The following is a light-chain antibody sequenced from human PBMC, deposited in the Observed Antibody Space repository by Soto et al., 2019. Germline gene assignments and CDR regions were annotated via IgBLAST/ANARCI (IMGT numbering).Light chain of an antibody. CDR3: SSYTSTSTVV. V-gene: IGLV2-14*01. Sequence: QSVLTQPASVSGSPGQSITISCTGTSSDVGGYNYVSWYQQYPGNAPKLTIFEVTSRPSGVSNRFSGSKSGNTASLTISGLQAEDEADYYCSSYTSTSTVVFGGGTQLTVL. CDR1: SSDVGGYNY. CDR2: EVT. J-gene: IGLJ2*01.